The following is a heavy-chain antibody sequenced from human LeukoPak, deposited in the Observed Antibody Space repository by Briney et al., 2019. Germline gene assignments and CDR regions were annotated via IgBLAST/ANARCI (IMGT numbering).Heavy chain of an antibody. CDR1: GFTFSSYA. Sequence: GGSLRLSCAASGFTFSSYAMHWVRQAPGKGLEWVAVISYDGSNKYYADSVKDRFTISRDNSKNTLYLQMNSLRAEDTAVYYCASKGDYYDSSGADAFDIWGQGTMVTVSS. V-gene: IGHV3-30-3*01. D-gene: IGHD3-22*01. CDR3: ASKGDYYDSSGADAFDI. CDR2: ISYDGSNK. J-gene: IGHJ3*02.